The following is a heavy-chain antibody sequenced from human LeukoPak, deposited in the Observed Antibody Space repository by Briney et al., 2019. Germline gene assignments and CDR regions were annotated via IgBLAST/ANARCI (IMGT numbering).Heavy chain of an antibody. CDR3: AVYSSLDY. J-gene: IGHJ4*02. CDR2: IYSGGNT. CDR1: GFTVSNNY. D-gene: IGHD3-22*01. Sequence: GGSLRLSCAASGFTVSNNYMSWVRQAPGKGLEWVSLIYSGGNTYYADSVRGRFSISRDNSKNTLYLQMNSLRAEDPAIYYCAVYSSLDYWSQGTLVTVSS. V-gene: IGHV3-53*01.